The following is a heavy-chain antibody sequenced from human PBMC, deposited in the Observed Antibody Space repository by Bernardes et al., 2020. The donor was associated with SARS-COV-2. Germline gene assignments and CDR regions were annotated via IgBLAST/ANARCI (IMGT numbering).Heavy chain of an antibody. V-gene: IGHV1-46*01. J-gene: IGHJ6*02. Sequence: SVKVSCKASGYTFTGYYMHWVRQAPGQGLEWMGIINPSGGSTSYAQKFQGRVTMTRDTSTSRVYMELSSLRSEDTAVYYCARDLTVTTGSDYYYGMDVWGQGTTVTVSS. CDR1: GYTFTGYY. D-gene: IGHD4-17*01. CDR3: ARDLTVTTGSDYYYGMDV. CDR2: INPSGGST.